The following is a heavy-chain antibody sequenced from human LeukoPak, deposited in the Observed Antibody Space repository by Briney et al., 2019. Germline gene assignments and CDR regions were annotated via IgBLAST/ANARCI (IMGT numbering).Heavy chain of an antibody. CDR2: INPNRGGT. D-gene: IGHD3-22*01. J-gene: IGHJ4*02. CDR3: ARGPNYYDSSGFHYRD. CDR1: GYTFTGYY. V-gene: IGHV1-2*02. Sequence: ASVKVSCKASGYTFTGYYMHWVRQAPGQGLEWMGWINPNRGGTNYAQKFQGRVTMTRDTSISTAYMELSSLISDDTAVYYCARGPNYYDSSGFHYRDWGQGTLVTVSS.